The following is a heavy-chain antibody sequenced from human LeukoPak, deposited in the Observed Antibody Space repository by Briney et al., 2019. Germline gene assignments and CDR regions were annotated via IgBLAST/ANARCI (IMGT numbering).Heavy chain of an antibody. V-gene: IGHV3-30-3*01. J-gene: IGHJ4*02. Sequence: GGSLRPSCAASGFTFSSYAMHRVRQAPGKGLEWVAVISYDGSNKYYADSVKGRFTISRDNSKNTLYLQMNSLRAEDTAVYYGAREDRGIAPFDYWGQGTLVTVSS. CDR2: ISYDGSNK. CDR1: GFTFSSYA. D-gene: IGHD6-13*01. CDR3: AREDRGIAPFDY.